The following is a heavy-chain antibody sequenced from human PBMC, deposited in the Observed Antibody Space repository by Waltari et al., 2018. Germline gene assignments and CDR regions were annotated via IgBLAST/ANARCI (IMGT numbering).Heavy chain of an antibody. CDR2: ITPIFGTP. D-gene: IGHD3-22*01. J-gene: IGHJ4*02. Sequence: QVQLVQSGAEVKTPGSSVKVSCKASGGTFNTYVFSWVRQAPGQGLEWMGGITPIFGTPTYSPKFQGRLTITADESTTTAYMELASLRSEDTAVYYCARTYYDSSGYWVDYFDYWGQGTLVTVSS. CDR3: ARTYYDSSGYWVDYFDY. CDR1: GGTFNTYV. V-gene: IGHV1-69*13.